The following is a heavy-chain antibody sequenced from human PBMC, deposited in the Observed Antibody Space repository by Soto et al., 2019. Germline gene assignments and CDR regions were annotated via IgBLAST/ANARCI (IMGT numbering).Heavy chain of an antibody. CDR2: INAGNGDT. D-gene: IGHD5-12*01. J-gene: IGHJ4*02. V-gene: IGHV1-3*01. Sequence: VQLVQSGAEVKKPGASVRISCTASGLSYTTYAIHWVRQAPGQGLEWMGWINAGNGDTRYSQRFQGRVTLTRDTVATTTYMDLSGLRSEDTSINYCSREISGYVTWGQGTLVSVSS. CDR3: SREISGYVT. CDR1: GLSYTTYA.